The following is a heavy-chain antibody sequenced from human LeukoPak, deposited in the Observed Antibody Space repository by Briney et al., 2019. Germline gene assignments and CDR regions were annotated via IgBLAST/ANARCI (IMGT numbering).Heavy chain of an antibody. CDR1: GGSISSSNYY. V-gene: IGHV4-39*01. CDR3: ARRRIVATIDY. J-gene: IGHJ4*02. Sequence: PSETLSLTCTVSGGSISSSNYYWGWIRQSPGEGLEWIGSIYYSGSTYYNPSLKSRVTISVDTSKNQFSLKLSSVTAADTAVYYCARRRIVATIDYWGQGTLVTVSS. D-gene: IGHD5-12*01. CDR2: IYYSGST.